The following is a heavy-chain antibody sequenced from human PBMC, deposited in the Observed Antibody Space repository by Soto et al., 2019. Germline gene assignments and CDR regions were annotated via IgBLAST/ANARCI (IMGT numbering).Heavy chain of an antibody. CDR1: GFTFGDSY. Sequence: GGSLRLSCAGSGFTFGDSYMGWIRQAPGKGLEWLSYISPGSRYPAYADSVKGRFTISRDNAKRSLYLQMMSLTAEDTAIYYCVRGGGGGLFDPWGQGTMVTVSS. D-gene: IGHD2-15*01. V-gene: IGHV3-11*06. CDR2: ISPGSRYP. J-gene: IGHJ5*02. CDR3: VRGGGGGLFDP.